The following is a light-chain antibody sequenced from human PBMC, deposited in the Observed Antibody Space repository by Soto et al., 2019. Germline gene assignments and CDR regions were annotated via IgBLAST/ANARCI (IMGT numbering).Light chain of an antibody. CDR1: QSISSW. V-gene: IGKV1-5*01. J-gene: IGKJ1*01. CDR2: DAP. CDR3: QQYNSYSWT. Sequence: DIQMTQSPSTLSASVGDRVTITCRASQSISSWLAWYQQKPGKAPKLLIYDAPSLESGAPSRFSGSGSGTESTLTISSLQPDDFATYYCQQYNSYSWTFGQGTKVDIK.